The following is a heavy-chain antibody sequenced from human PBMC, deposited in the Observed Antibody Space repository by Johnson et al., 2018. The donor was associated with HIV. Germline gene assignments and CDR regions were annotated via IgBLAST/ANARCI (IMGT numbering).Heavy chain of an antibody. J-gene: IGHJ3*02. D-gene: IGHD3-3*02. Sequence: QVQLVESGGGVVQPGRSLRLSCAASGITFSSYAMHWVRQAPGKGLEWVAVISYDGSNKYYADSVKGRFTISRDNSKNTLYLQMNSLRAEDTAVYYCAKDRETFLEGLDAFDIWGQGTMVTVSS. CDR1: GITFSSYA. CDR3: AKDRETFLEGLDAFDI. V-gene: IGHV3-30*04. CDR2: ISYDGSNK.